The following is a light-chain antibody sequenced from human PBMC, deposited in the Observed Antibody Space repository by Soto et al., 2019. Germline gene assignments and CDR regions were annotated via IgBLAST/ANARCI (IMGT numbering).Light chain of an antibody. CDR3: QQRSNWPPVT. Sequence: EIVLTQSPATLSLSPGERATRSCRASQSVSSYLAWYQQKPGQAPRLLIYDASNRATGIPARFSGSGSGTDFTLTISSLEPEDFAVYYCQQRSNWPPVTFGQGTKVDI. CDR1: QSVSSY. J-gene: IGKJ1*01. CDR2: DAS. V-gene: IGKV3-11*01.